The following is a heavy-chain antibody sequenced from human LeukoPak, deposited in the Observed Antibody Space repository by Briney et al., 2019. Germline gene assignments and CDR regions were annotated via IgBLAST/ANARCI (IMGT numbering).Heavy chain of an antibody. J-gene: IGHJ3*02. D-gene: IGHD4-23*01. CDR3: ARESTVTTPDAFDI. CDR1: GGSFSGYY. V-gene: IGHV4-34*01. CDR2: INHSGST. Sequence: SETLSLTCAVYGGSFSGYYWSWIRQPPGKGLEWIGEINHSGSTNYNPSLKSRVTISVDRSKNQFSLKLSSVTAADTAVYYCARESTVTTPDAFDIWGQGTMVTVSS.